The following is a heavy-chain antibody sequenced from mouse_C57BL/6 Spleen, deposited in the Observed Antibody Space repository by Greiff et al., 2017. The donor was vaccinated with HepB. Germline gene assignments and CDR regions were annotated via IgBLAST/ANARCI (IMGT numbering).Heavy chain of an antibody. Sequence: QVQLQQPGAELVKPGASVKLSCKASGYTFTSYWMHWVKQRPGQGLEWIGMIHPNSGSTNYNEKFKSKATLTVDKSSSTAYMQLSSLTSEDSAVYYCARGDDGSSHVYWYFDVWGTGTTVTVSS. V-gene: IGHV1-64*01. CDR2: IHPNSGST. J-gene: IGHJ1*03. CDR3: ARGDDGSSHVYWYFDV. CDR1: GYTFTSYW. D-gene: IGHD1-1*01.